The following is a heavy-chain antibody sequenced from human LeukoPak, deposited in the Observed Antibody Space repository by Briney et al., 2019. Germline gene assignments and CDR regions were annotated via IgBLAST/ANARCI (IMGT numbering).Heavy chain of an antibody. Sequence: HSGRSLRLSCTASGFTFGDYAMSWVRQAPGKGLEWVGFIRSKAYGGTTEYAASVKGRFTISRDDSKSIAYLQMNSLKTEDTAVYYCTRDGLSSSWYRVGWFVPWGQGTLVTVSS. CDR3: TRDGLSSSWYRVGWFVP. D-gene: IGHD6-13*01. J-gene: IGHJ5*02. CDR2: IRSKAYGGTT. CDR1: GFTFGDYA. V-gene: IGHV3-49*04.